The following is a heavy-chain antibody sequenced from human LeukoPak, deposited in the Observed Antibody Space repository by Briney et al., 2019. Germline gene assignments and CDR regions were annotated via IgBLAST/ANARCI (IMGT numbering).Heavy chain of an antibody. D-gene: IGHD3-3*01. CDR3: AREGSYYDFWSGPDY. Sequence: SVKVSCKASGGTFSSYAISWVRQAPGQGLEWMGRIIPIFGTANYAQKFQGRVTITTDESTSTAYMELSSLRSEDTAVYYCAREGSYYDFWSGPDYWGPRTLVTVSS. J-gene: IGHJ4*02. CDR2: IIPIFGTA. CDR1: GGTFSSYA. V-gene: IGHV1-69*05.